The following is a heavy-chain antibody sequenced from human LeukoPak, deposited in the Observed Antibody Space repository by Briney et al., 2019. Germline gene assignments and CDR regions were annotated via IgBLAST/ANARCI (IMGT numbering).Heavy chain of an antibody. CDR2: IKRDGSEK. V-gene: IGHV3-7*01. CDR3: ARTYSGGCPAWCYYYGMDV. CDR1: GFTFSSYW. D-gene: IGHD6-19*01. Sequence: GGSLRLSCAASGFTFSSYWMSWVRQAPGKGLEWVANIKRDGSEKYYVGSVKGRFTISRDNAKNSLYLQMNSLRAEDTAVYYCARTYSGGCPAWCYYYGMDVWGQGTTVTVSS. J-gene: IGHJ6*02.